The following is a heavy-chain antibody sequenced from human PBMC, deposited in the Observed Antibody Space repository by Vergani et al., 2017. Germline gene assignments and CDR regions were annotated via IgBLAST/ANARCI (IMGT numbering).Heavy chain of an antibody. CDR2: IKQDGSEK. V-gene: IGHV3-7*03. CDR3: ARRDCSSTSCSNYYYYGMDV. CDR1: GFTFSSYW. J-gene: IGHJ6*02. Sequence: VQLVESGGGLVKPGGSLRLSCAASGFTFSSYWMSWVRQAPGKGLEWVANIKQDGSEKYYVDSVKGRFTISRDNAKNSLYLQMNSLRAEDTAVYYCARRDCSSTSCSNYYYYGMDVWGQGTTVTVSS. D-gene: IGHD2-2*01.